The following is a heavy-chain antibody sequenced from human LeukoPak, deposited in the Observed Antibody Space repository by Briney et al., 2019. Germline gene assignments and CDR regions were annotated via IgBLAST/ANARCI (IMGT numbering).Heavy chain of an antibody. Sequence: GGSLRLSCAASGFTFSSYAMSWVRLAPGKGLEWVSTISGSGDTTYYADSVRGRFTISRDNSKHTLYLQMDSLRAENTAIYYCARTPQKYCSSTPCYPDYWGQGTLVTVPS. CDR1: GFTFSSYA. J-gene: IGHJ4*02. CDR3: ARTPQKYCSSTPCYPDY. V-gene: IGHV3-23*01. CDR2: ISGSGDTT. D-gene: IGHD2-2*01.